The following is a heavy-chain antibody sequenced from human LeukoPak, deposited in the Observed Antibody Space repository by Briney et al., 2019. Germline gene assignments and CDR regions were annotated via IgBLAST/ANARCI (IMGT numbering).Heavy chain of an antibody. CDR2: IIPNSGAT. J-gene: IGHJ4*02. V-gene: IGHV1-2*02. Sequence: ASVKVSCKATGYTFTGNPILWVRQAPGQGLEWMGWIIPNSGATTYAQKSQGRVAMTRDTSISTAFMELSSLRSDDTAVYYCTREDYWGQGTPVTVSS. CDR1: GYTFTGNP. CDR3: TREDY.